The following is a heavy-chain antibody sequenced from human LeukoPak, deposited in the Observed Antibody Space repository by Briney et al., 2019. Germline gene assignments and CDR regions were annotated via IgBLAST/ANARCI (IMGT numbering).Heavy chain of an antibody. CDR1: GFSFSNYG. V-gene: IGHV3-33*06. J-gene: IGHJ4*02. Sequence: GGSLRLSCVASGFSFSNYGMHWVRQAPGKGLEWVAVIWFDGSNEDYADSVKGRFTISRDNTKNTLYLQMSSLRAEDTAVYYCAKETRIWSGIWNFDCWGQGTLVTVSS. D-gene: IGHD3-3*01. CDR3: AKETRIWSGIWNFDC. CDR2: IWFDGSNE.